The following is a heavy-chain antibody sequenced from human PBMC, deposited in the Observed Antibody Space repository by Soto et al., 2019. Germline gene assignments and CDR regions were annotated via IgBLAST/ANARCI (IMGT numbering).Heavy chain of an antibody. J-gene: IGHJ6*03. CDR2: MNPNSGNT. Sequence: ASVKVSCKASGYTFTSYDINWVRQATGQGLEWMGWMNPNSGNTGYAQKFQGRVTMTRNTSISTAYMELSSLRSEDTAVYYCARRYYYNYYMDVWGKGTKVTVSS. CDR3: ARRYYYNYYMDV. V-gene: IGHV1-8*01. CDR1: GYTFTSYD.